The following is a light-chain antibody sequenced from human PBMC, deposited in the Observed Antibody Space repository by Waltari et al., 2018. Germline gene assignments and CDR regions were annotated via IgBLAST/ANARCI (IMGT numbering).Light chain of an antibody. J-gene: IGLJ3*02. CDR1: SSNIGSNY. Sequence: QSVLTQPPSASGTPGQRVTISCSRSSSNIGSNYVCWYQQPPGKAPKLLILGNGQRPAGVPDRFAGSKSGTSASLAISGLRSEDEADYYCAAWDDSLSAWVFGGGTKLTVL. CDR2: GNG. V-gene: IGLV1-47*01. CDR3: AAWDDSLSAWV.